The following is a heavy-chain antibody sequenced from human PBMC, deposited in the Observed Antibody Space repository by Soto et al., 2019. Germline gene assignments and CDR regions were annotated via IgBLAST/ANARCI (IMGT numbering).Heavy chain of an antibody. D-gene: IGHD6-13*01. CDR1: GFTFSSYS. J-gene: IGHJ6*03. Sequence: GESLKISCAASGFTFSSYSMNWVRQAPGKGLEWVSSISSSSSYIYYADSVKGRFTIYRDNAKNSLYLQMNSLRAEDTAVYYCARDPNSSSWYRDYYYYMDVWGKGTTVTVSS. CDR3: ARDPNSSSWYRDYYYYMDV. V-gene: IGHV3-21*01. CDR2: ISSSSSYI.